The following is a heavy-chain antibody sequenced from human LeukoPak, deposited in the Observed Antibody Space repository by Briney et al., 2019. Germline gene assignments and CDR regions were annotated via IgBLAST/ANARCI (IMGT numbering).Heavy chain of an antibody. CDR3: ARKDSSSWYYYFDY. J-gene: IGHJ4*02. V-gene: IGHV3-20*04. D-gene: IGHD6-13*01. Sequence: GGSLRLSCAASGFTFSSYWMSWVRQAPGKGLEWVSGINWNGGSTGYADSVKGRFTISRDNSKNTLYLQMNSLRAEDTAVYYCARKDSSSWYYYFDYWGQGTLVTVSS. CDR1: GFTFSSYW. CDR2: INWNGGST.